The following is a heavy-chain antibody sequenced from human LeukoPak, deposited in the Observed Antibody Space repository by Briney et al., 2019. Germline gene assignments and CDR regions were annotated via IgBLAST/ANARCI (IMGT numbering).Heavy chain of an antibody. CDR3: ARDTGSGYRHFDY. D-gene: IGHD3-3*01. Sequence: GGSLRLSCAASGFTFSSCAMHWVRQAPGKGLEYVSGISTNGDSTYYANSVKGRFTISRDNSKNTLYLQMGSLRDEDMAVYYCARDTGSGYRHFDYWGQGTLVTVSS. V-gene: IGHV3-64*01. CDR2: ISTNGDST. CDR1: GFTFSSCA. J-gene: IGHJ4*02.